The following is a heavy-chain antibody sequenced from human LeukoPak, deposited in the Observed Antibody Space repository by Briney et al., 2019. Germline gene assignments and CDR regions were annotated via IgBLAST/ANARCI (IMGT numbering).Heavy chain of an antibody. V-gene: IGHV1-69*13. CDR2: IIPIFGTA. CDR3: ARVAMGRGVAYLGFDP. Sequence: SVKVSCKASGGTFSSYAISWVRQAPGQGLEWMGGIIPIFGTANYAQKFQGRVTITADESTSTAYMELSSLRSEDTAVYYCARVAMGRGVAYLGFDPWGQGTLVTVSS. D-gene: IGHD3-10*01. CDR1: GGTFSSYA. J-gene: IGHJ5*02.